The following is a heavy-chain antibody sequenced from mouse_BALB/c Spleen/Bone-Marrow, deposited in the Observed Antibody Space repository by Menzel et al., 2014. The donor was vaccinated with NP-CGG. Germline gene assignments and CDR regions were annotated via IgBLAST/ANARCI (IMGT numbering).Heavy chain of an antibody. J-gene: IGHJ1*01. V-gene: IGHV2-2*02. CDR3: ARINYGSRRYWYFDV. CDR2: IWSGGST. CDR1: GFSSTTYG. Sequence: QVQLQQSGPGLVQPSQSLSITCTVSGFSSTTYGVHWVRQSPGKGLEWLGVIWSGGSTDYNAAFISRLSTSKDNSKSQVFFKMNSLQANDTAIYYCARINYGSRRYWYFDVWGAGTTVTVSS. D-gene: IGHD1-1*01.